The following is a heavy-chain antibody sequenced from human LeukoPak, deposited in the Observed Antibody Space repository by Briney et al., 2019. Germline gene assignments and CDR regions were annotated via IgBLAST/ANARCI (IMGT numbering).Heavy chain of an antibody. J-gene: IGHJ4*02. Sequence: GESLKISCQGSGYSFTSYWIAWVRQMPGKGLEWMGIIYPGDPDTRYSPSFQGQVTFSADKSISTAYLQWSSLKASDTAMYYCAREGEVGVHYFDYWGQGTLVTVSS. CDR1: GYSFTSYW. CDR2: IYPGDPDT. CDR3: AREGEVGVHYFDY. V-gene: IGHV5-51*01. D-gene: IGHD1-26*01.